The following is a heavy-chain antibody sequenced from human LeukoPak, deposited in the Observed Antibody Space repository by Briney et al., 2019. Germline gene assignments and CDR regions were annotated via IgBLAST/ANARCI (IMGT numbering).Heavy chain of an antibody. CDR3: ASAPRRELLHINY. CDR2: ISYDGSNK. J-gene: IGHJ4*02. D-gene: IGHD1-26*01. CDR1: GFTFSSYA. V-gene: IGHV3-30-3*01. Sequence: GRSLRLSCAASGFTFSSYAMHWVRQAPGKGLEWVAVISYDGSNKYYADSVKGRFTISRDNSKNTLYLQMNSLRAEDTAVYYCASAPRRELLHINYWGQGTLVTVSS.